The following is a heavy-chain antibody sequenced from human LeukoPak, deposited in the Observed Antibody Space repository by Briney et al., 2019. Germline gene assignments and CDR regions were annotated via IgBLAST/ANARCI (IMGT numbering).Heavy chain of an antibody. CDR2: ISYDGSNK. Sequence: GGSLRLSCAASGFTFSSYAMHWVRQAPGKGLEWVAVISYDGSNKYYADSVKGRFTISRDNSKNTLYLQMNSLRAEDTAVYYCARDLDYDSSGYYYSGAFDIWGQGTMVTVSS. J-gene: IGHJ3*02. CDR3: ARDLDYDSSGYYYSGAFDI. D-gene: IGHD3-22*01. CDR1: GFTFSSYA. V-gene: IGHV3-30-3*01.